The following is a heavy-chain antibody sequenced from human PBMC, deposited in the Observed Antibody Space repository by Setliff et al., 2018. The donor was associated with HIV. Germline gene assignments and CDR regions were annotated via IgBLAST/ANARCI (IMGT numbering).Heavy chain of an antibody. V-gene: IGHV4-61*02. J-gene: IGHJ5*02. D-gene: IGHD3-22*01. CDR1: GGSISSGSYY. CDR3: ARSYYYDSSGYSSRYWFDP. Sequence: SETLSLTCTVSGGSISSGSYYWSWIRQPAGKGLEWIGRINTSGSTNYNPSLKSRVTISVDTSKNQFSLKLSSVTAADTAIYYCARSYYYDSSGYSSRYWFDPWGQGTLVTVSS. CDR2: INTSGST.